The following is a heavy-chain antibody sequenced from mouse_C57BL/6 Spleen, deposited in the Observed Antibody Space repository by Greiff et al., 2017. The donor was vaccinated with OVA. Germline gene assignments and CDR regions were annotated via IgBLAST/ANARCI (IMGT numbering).Heavy chain of an antibody. J-gene: IGHJ2*01. CDR3: ARNEDYDYFDY. V-gene: IGHV1-81*01. CDR2: IYPRSGNT. D-gene: IGHD2-4*01. Sequence: VKLSCKASGYTFTSYGISWVKQRTGQGLEWIGEIYPRSGNTYYNEKFKGKATLTADKSSSTAYMELRSLTSEDSAVYFCARNEDYDYFDYWGQGTTLTVSS. CDR1: GYTFTSYG.